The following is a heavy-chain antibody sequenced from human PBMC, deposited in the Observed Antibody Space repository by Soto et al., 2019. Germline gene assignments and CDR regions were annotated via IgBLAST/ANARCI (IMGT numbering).Heavy chain of an antibody. CDR3: ARDRRDGYNFSPERQKIIRADAFDI. D-gene: IGHD1-1*01. CDR2: IYYSGST. V-gene: IGHV4-61*01. Sequence: QVQLQESGPGLVKPSETLSLTCTVSGGSVSSGSYYWSWIRQPPGKGLEWIGYIYYSGSTNYNPSLKSRVTISVDTSKNQFSLKLSSVTAADTAVYYCARDRRDGYNFSPERQKIIRADAFDIWGQGTMVTVSS. J-gene: IGHJ3*02. CDR1: GGSVSSGSYY.